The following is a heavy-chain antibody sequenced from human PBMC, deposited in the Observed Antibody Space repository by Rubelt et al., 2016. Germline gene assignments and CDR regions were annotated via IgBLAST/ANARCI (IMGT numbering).Heavy chain of an antibody. CDR3: AGGVGHTWWEFDY. D-gene: IGHD2-15*01. Sequence: QVQLQESGPGLVKPSETLSLTCTVSGGSISSYYWSWIRQPPGKGLEWIGYIYYSGSTNYNPSLKSRVTISVDTSKNQFSQTLSWVTAADRAVYYCAGGVGHTWWEFDYWGQGTLVTVSS. V-gene: IGHV4-59*01. CDR1: GGSISSYY. CDR2: IYYSGST. J-gene: IGHJ4*02.